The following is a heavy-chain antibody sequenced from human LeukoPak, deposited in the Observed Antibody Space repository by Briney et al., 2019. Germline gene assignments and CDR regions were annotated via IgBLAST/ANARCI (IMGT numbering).Heavy chain of an antibody. CDR3: AKDISQYDSSGYFDY. D-gene: IGHD3-22*01. CDR2: ISWNSGSI. V-gene: IGHV3-9*01. J-gene: IGHJ4*02. CDR1: GFTFDDYA. Sequence: GGSLRLSCAASGFTFDDYAMHWVRQAPGKGLEWVSGISWNSGSIGYADSVKGRFTISRDNAKNSLYLQMNSLRAEDTALYYCAKDISQYDSSGYFDYWGQGTLVTVSS.